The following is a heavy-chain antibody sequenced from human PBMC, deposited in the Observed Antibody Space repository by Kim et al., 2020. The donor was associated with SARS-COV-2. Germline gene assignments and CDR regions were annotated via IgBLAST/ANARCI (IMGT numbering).Heavy chain of an antibody. Sequence: GGSLRLSCAASGFTFSSYSMNWVRQAPGKGLEWVSSISSSSSYIYYADSVKGRFTISRDNAKNSLYLQMNSLRAEDTAVYYCARDRVDIVVVPAATTGAVDYWGQGTLVTVSS. CDR1: GFTFSSYS. J-gene: IGHJ4*02. CDR2: ISSSSSYI. D-gene: IGHD2-2*03. V-gene: IGHV3-21*01. CDR3: ARDRVDIVVVPAATTGAVDY.